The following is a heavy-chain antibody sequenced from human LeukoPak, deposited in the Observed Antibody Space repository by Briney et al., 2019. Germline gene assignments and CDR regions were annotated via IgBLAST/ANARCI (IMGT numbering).Heavy chain of an antibody. J-gene: IGHJ4*02. CDR3: ARSVAVPGTEIDL. Sequence: SETLSLTCTVSGGSISSSSYYWGWIRQPPGKGLEWIGSIYYSGSTYYNPSLKSRVTISVDTSKNQFSLVLSSVTAADTAVYYCARSVAVPGTEIDLWGQGTLVTVSS. CDR1: GGSISSSSYY. V-gene: IGHV4-39*07. D-gene: IGHD6-19*01. CDR2: IYYSGST.